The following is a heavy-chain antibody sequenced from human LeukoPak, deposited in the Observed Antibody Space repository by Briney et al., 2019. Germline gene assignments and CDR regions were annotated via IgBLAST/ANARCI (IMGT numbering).Heavy chain of an antibody. V-gene: IGHV3-7*01. CDR1: GFTFSSYW. D-gene: IGHD6-13*01. Sequence: GGSLRLSCAASGFTFSSYWMSWVRQTPGKGLEWVANIKQDGSEKYYVDSVKGRFTISRDNAKNSLYLQMNSLRAEDTAVYYCARDQGWGIAASSYFDYWGQGTLVTVSS. J-gene: IGHJ4*02. CDR2: IKQDGSEK. CDR3: ARDQGWGIAASSYFDY.